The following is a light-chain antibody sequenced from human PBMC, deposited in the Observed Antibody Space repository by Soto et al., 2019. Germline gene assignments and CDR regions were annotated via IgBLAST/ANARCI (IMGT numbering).Light chain of an antibody. CDR1: SRHNTNA. CDR3: QAWATGIHI. J-gene: IGLJ2*01. CDR2: VNSDGSH. V-gene: IGLV4-69*01. Sequence: QLVLTQSPSASASLGASVKLTCTLSSRHNTNAIAWHQQQPKKGPRFLMKVNSDGSHFKGDGIPDRFSGSSSGAERYLNISSLQSEDEADYYCQAWATGIHIFGGGTKLTVL.